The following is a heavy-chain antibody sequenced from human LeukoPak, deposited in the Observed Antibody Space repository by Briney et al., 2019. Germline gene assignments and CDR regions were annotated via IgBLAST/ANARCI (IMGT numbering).Heavy chain of an antibody. CDR3: AAGGYDILTGYYNYYGMDV. J-gene: IGHJ6*02. V-gene: IGHV1-2*02. CDR1: GYTFTGYY. Sequence: GASVKVSCKASGYTFTGYYMHWVRQAPGQGLEWMGWINPNSGGTNYAQKFQGRVTMTRDTSISTAYMELSRLRSDDTAVYYCAAGGYDILTGYYNYYGMDVWGQGTTVTVSS. CDR2: INPNSGGT. D-gene: IGHD3-9*01.